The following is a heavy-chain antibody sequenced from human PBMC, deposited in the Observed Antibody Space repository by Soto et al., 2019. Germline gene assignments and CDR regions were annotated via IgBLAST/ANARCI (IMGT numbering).Heavy chain of an antibody. J-gene: IGHJ2*01. Sequence: EVPLVESGGNLIQPGGSLRLSCAASGFIVTNKYMTWVRQAPGKGLEWVSLIYSGGATSYADSVKGRFTISRDNSKDILYLQVNSLRAEDTAVYYCARVDYGDYGWYFDLWGRGTLVTVSS. V-gene: IGHV3-53*01. CDR1: GFIVTNKY. CDR3: ARVDYGDYGWYFDL. D-gene: IGHD4-17*01. CDR2: IYSGGAT.